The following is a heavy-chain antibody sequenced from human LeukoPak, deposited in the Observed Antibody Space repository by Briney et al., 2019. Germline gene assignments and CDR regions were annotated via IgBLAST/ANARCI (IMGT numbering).Heavy chain of an antibody. CDR1: GFAFSTNG. CDR3: AKDLYTSGGILDY. D-gene: IGHD2-2*02. CDR2: INNNGRET. V-gene: IGHV3-23*01. J-gene: IGHJ4*02. Sequence: PGGSLRLSCAASGFAFSTNGMSWVRQAPGKGLEWVSTINNNGRETYYADSVKGRFTISRDNSKNMVYLRMNSLRVEDTAFYYCAKDLYTSGGILDYWGQGTLVTVSS.